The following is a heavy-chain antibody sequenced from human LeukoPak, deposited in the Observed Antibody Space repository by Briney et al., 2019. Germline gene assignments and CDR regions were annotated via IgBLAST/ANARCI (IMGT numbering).Heavy chain of an antibody. V-gene: IGHV3-23*01. CDR2: ISNSGGST. CDR1: AFTFSTYA. D-gene: IGHD3-10*01. CDR3: AKGDEDGDVGVY. Sequence: PGGSLRLSCAASAFTFSTYAMSWVRQAPGKGLEWVSGISNSGGSTPYADSVRGRFTISRDNSKNTLYLQMTSLSAEDTAVYYCAKGDEDGDVGVYWGQGTLVTVSS. J-gene: IGHJ4*02.